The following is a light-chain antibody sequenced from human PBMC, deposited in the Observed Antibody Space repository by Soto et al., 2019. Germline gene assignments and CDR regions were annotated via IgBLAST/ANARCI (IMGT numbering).Light chain of an antibody. V-gene: IGLV2-14*01. CDR2: EVN. Sequence: QSALTQPASVSGSPGQSITISCTGTSSNVGAYNYVSWYQQHSGKAPKLIIYEVNNRPSGVSNRFSASKSGNTASLTIFGLQAEDEDDYYCSSYTSSSTWVFGGGTKVTVL. J-gene: IGLJ3*02. CDR1: SSNVGAYNY. CDR3: SSYTSSSTWV.